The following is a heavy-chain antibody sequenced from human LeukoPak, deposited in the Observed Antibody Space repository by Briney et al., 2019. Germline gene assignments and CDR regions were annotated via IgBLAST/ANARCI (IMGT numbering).Heavy chain of an antibody. CDR1: GFTASSNY. CDR2: INGDGSST. CDR3: RICGSDCSFIDY. V-gene: IGHV3-53*01. D-gene: IGHD2-21*02. J-gene: IGHJ4*02. Sequence: PGGSLRPSCAASGFTASSNYMSWVRQAPGKGLVWVSRINGDGSSTSYADSVKGRFTISRDNSRNTLYLQMNSLRVEDTAVYYCRICGSDCSFIDYWGQGTLVTVSS.